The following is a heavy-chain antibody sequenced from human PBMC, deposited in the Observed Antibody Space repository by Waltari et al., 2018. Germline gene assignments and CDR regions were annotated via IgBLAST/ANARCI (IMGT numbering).Heavy chain of an antibody. J-gene: IGHJ4*02. D-gene: IGHD2-15*01. V-gene: IGHV1-46*01. CDR3: ARRMSTAASTDF. CDR1: GYIFPNYY. CDR2: INPPGGNT. Sequence: QVQLMQSGAEVQKPGASVKVSCKASGYIFPNYYIQWVRQAPGRGPEWMGIINPPGGNTHYALNFLGRISITGDTLTSTVYLELTDLTSDDTAVYYCARRMSTAASTDFWGQGSLVTVSS.